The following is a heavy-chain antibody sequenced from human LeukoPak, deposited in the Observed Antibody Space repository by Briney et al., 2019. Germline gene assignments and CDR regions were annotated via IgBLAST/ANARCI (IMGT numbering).Heavy chain of an antibody. D-gene: IGHD3-22*01. CDR2: IIPIFGTA. CDR1: GGTFSSYA. J-gene: IGHJ3*02. Sequence: SVKVSCKASGGTFSSYAISWVRQAPGQGLEWMGGIIPIFGTANYAQKFQGRVTITTDESTSTAYMELSSLRSEDTAVYYCARGSGSGYPTCPRHDAFDIWGQGTMVTVSS. V-gene: IGHV1-69*05. CDR3: ARGSGSGYPTCPRHDAFDI.